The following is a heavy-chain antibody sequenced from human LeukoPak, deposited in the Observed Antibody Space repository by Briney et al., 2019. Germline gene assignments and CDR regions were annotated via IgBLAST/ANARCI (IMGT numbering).Heavy chain of an antibody. CDR1: GFTFSSYG. CDR3: ARDSGSYYEEYYFDY. V-gene: IGHV3-30*03. D-gene: IGHD1-26*01. Sequence: PGRSLRLSCAASGFTFSSYGMHWVRQAPGKGLEWVAVMSYDGSNKYYADSVKGRFTISRDNSKNTLYLQMNSLRAADTAVYYCARDSGSYYEEYYFDYWGQGTLVTVSS. J-gene: IGHJ4*02. CDR2: MSYDGSNK.